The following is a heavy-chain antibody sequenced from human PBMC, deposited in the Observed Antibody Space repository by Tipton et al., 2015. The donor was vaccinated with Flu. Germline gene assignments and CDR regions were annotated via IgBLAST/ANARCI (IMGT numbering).Heavy chain of an antibody. Sequence: SLRLSCAASGFTFSSYGMHWVRQAPGKGLEWVAVISYDGSNKYYADSVKGRLTISRDNSKNTLYLQMNSLRAEDTAVYYCAKETGATTAFDIWGQGTMVTVSS. D-gene: IGHD1-26*01. V-gene: IGHV3-30*18. CDR1: GFTFSSYG. CDR2: ISYDGSNK. J-gene: IGHJ3*02. CDR3: AKETGATTAFDI.